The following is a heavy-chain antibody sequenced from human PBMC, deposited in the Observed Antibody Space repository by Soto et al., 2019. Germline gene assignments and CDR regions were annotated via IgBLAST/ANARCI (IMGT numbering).Heavy chain of an antibody. Sequence: GASVKVSCKASGYTFTNYGISWVRQAPGQGLEWMGWISTNNGNTNYAQKLQGRVTMTTDTSTSTAYMDLRSLKSDDTAVYYCARWPLWGYDFDFWGQGTLVTVSS. V-gene: IGHV1-18*01. CDR2: ISTNNGNT. CDR3: ARWPLWGYDFDF. D-gene: IGHD3-16*01. CDR1: GYTFTNYG. J-gene: IGHJ4*02.